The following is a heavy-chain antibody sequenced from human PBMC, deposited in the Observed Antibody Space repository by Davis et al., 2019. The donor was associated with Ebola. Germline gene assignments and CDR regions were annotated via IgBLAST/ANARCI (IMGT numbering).Heavy chain of an antibody. V-gene: IGHV3-33*01. CDR3: ARGKGATNLDY. Sequence: GGSLRLSCAASGFTFSSYGMHWVRQAPGKGLEWVAVIWYDGSNKYYADSVKGRFTISRDNSKNTLYLQMNSLRDEDTAVYYCARGKGATNLDYWGQGTLITVSS. CDR1: GFTFSSYG. D-gene: IGHD1-26*01. J-gene: IGHJ4*02. CDR2: IWYDGSNK.